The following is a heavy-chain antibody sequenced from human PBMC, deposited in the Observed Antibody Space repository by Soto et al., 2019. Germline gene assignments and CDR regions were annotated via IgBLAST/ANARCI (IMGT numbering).Heavy chain of an antibody. CDR1: GYTLTELS. D-gene: IGHD6-13*01. CDR2: FDPEDGET. CDR3: ATTGGSSWPTYYYYVLDV. J-gene: IGHJ6*02. Sequence: ASVKVSCKVSGYTLTELSMHWVRQAPGKGLEWMGGFDPEDGETIYAQKFQGRVTMTEDTSTDTAYMELSSLRSEDTAVYYCATTGGSSWPTYYYYVLDVWGQGTTVTVSS. V-gene: IGHV1-24*01.